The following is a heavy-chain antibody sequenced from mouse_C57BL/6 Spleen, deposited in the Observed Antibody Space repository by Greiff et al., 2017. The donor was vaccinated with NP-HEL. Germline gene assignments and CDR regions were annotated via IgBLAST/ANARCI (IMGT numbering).Heavy chain of an antibody. J-gene: IGHJ4*01. D-gene: IGHD2-2*01. V-gene: IGHV1-82*01. Sequence: QVQLQQSGPELVKPGASVKISCKASGYAFSSSWMNWVKQRPGKGLEWIGRIYPGDGDTNYNGKFKGKATLTADKSSSTAYMQLSSLTSEDSAVYFCARGTMVTTGGAPYAMDYWGQGTSVTVSS. CDR3: ARGTMVTTGGAPYAMDY. CDR1: GYAFSSSW. CDR2: IYPGDGDT.